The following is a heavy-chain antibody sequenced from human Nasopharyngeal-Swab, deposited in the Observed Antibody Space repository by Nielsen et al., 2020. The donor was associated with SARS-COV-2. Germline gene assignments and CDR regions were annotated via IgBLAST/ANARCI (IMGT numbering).Heavy chain of an antibody. V-gene: IGHV3-30-3*01. CDR3: ARDPSSSWLYDAFDI. D-gene: IGHD6-13*01. CDR2: ISYDGSNK. J-gene: IGHJ3*02. Sequence: GESLKISCAASGFTFSSYAMHWVRPAPGKGLEWVAVISYDGSNKYYADSVKGRFTISRDNSKNTLYLQMNSLRAEDTAVYYCARDPSSSWLYDAFDIWGQGTMVTVSS. CDR1: GFTFSSYA.